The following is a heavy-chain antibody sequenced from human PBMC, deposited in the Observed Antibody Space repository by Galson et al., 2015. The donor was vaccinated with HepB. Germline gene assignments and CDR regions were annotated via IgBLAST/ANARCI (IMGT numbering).Heavy chain of an antibody. V-gene: IGHV3-49*04. CDR3: SSLMPDDVVAAATFDY. J-gene: IGHJ4*01. CDR1: GFIFADYA. CDR2: IRSNVYGGTT. Sequence: SLRLSCAASGFIFADYAMTWVRQAPGKGLEWVSFIRSNVYGGTTDYAGSVKGRFTMSRADSKCIAYLQMNILKTEDTAVYYCSSLMPDDVVAAATFDYWGHGILVTVSS. D-gene: IGHD6-13*01.